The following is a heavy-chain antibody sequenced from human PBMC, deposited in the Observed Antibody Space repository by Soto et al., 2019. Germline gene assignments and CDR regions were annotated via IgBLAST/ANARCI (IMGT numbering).Heavy chain of an antibody. CDR2: IYYSGST. CDR1: GGSISSSSYY. D-gene: IGHD6-13*01. Sequence: SETLSLTCTVSGGSISSSSYYWGWIRQPPGKGLEWIGSIYYSGSTYYNPSLKSRVTISVDTSKNQFSLKLSSVTAADTAVYYCARVSSSWYWGWFAPWGQGTLVTVSS. CDR3: ARVSSSWYWGWFAP. V-gene: IGHV4-39*01. J-gene: IGHJ5*02.